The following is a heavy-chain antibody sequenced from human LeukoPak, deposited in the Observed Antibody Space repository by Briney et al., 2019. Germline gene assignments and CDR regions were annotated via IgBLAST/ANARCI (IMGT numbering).Heavy chain of an antibody. D-gene: IGHD3-9*01. CDR3: ARDLRDILTGPRRGMDV. J-gene: IGHJ6*02. CDR2: ISSSSSYI. Sequence: GGSLRLSCAASGFTFSSYSMNWVRQAPGKGLEWVSSISSSSSYIYYADSVKGRLTISRDNAKNSLYLQMNSLRAEDTAVYYCARDLRDILTGPRRGMDVWGQGTTVTVSS. CDR1: GFTFSSYS. V-gene: IGHV3-21*01.